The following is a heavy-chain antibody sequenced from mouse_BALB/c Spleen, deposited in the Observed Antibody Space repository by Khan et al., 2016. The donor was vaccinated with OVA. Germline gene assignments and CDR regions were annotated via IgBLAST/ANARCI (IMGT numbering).Heavy chain of an antibody. V-gene: IGHV1-77*01. CDR3: ARGGYSVFAY. J-gene: IGHJ3*01. CDR1: GYKFTDYI. Sequence: QVQLQQSGPELVKPGASLKVSCKASGYKFTDYIIGWVKQSTRQGLEWIGDIFPGSGTPYYNEKFKDKATLTADKSSNTAYMQLSSLTSEDSAVYFCARGGYSVFAYWDQGTLVTVSA. D-gene: IGHD2-14*01. CDR2: IFPGSGTP.